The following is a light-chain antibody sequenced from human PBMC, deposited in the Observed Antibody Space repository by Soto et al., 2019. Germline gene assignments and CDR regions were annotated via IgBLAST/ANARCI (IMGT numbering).Light chain of an antibody. J-gene: IGKJ1*01. CDR1: QSVSSSY. CDR3: QQYNSWPRA. CDR2: GAS. V-gene: IGKV3-20*01. Sequence: EIVLTQSPGTLSLSPGERATLSCRASQSVSSSYLAWYQQKPGQAPRLLIYGASTRATGIPDRFSGSGSGTDFTLTISSLESEDFAVYYCQQYNSWPRAFGRGTKVDIK.